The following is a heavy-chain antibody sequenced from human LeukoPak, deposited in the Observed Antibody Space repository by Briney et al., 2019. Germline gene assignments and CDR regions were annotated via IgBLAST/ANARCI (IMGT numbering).Heavy chain of an antibody. CDR2: IIPIFGTA. V-gene: IGHV1-69*06. CDR1: GGTFSNYA. J-gene: IGHJ4*02. Sequence: ASVKVSCKASGGTFSNYAISWVRQAPGQGLEWMGGIIPIFGTANYAQKFQGRVTMTEDTSTDTAYMELSSLRSEDTAVYYCATDLNLAARPRDYWGQGTLVTVSS. D-gene: IGHD6-6*01. CDR3: ATDLNLAARPRDY.